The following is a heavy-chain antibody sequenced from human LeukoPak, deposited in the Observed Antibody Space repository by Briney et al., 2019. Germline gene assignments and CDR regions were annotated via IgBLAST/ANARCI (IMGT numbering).Heavy chain of an antibody. CDR3: ARDDLIAVAGTDYYMDV. CDR1: GFTFSSYG. Sequence: GGSLRLSCAASGFTFSSYGMHWVRQAPGKGLEWVAVISYDGSNKYCADSVKGRFTISRDNAKNSLYLQMNSLRAEDTALYYCARDDLIAVAGTDYYMDVWGKGTTVTVSS. J-gene: IGHJ6*03. V-gene: IGHV3-30*03. D-gene: IGHD6-19*01. CDR2: ISYDGSNK.